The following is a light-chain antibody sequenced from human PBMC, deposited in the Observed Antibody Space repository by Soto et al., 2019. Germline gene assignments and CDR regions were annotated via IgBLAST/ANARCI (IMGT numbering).Light chain of an antibody. J-gene: IGKJ1*01. V-gene: IGKV3-20*01. CDR3: QQYGISGT. CDR1: QSVSNNY. CDR2: GAS. Sequence: IVRPQSPSTLSLSHGERASLSCRASQSVSNNYLAWYQQKPGQAPRLLIYGASNRATGIPDRFSGSGSGTDFTLTISRLEPENFAVYYCQQYGISGTFGQGTKVDIK.